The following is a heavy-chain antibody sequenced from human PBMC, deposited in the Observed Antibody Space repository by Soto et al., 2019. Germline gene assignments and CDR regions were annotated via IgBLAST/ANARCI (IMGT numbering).Heavy chain of an antibody. V-gene: IGHV3-48*02. CDR2: ITSDTKTI. CDR1: GFIFSVYS. Sequence: EVQLVESGGDLVQREGSLRLSCVASGFIFSVYSMSWVRQAPGKGLEWFSYITSDTKTIKYADSVKGRFTISRDNAKNSVYLQMNILRDEDTAVYYCARSVEGHFDYWGQGTVVTVSS. CDR3: ARSVEGHFDY. D-gene: IGHD6-19*01. J-gene: IGHJ4*02.